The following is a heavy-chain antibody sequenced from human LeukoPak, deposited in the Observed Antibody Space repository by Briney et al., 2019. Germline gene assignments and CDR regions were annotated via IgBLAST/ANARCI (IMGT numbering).Heavy chain of an antibody. J-gene: IGHJ4*02. CDR1: GGTFSSYA. CDR2: IIPIFGTA. V-gene: IGHV1-69*01. Sequence: SVKVSCKASGGTFSSYAISWVRQAPGQGLEWMGGIIPIFGTANYAQKFQGRVTITADGSTSTAYMELSSLRSEDTAVYYCARGTLVGATLGGNDYWGQGTLVTVSS. D-gene: IGHD1-26*01. CDR3: ARGTLVGATLGGNDY.